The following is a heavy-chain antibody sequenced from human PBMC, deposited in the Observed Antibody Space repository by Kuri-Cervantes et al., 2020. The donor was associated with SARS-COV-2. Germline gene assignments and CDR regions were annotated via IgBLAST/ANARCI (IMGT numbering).Heavy chain of an antibody. Sequence: ASVKVSCKASGYTFTGRYIYWVRQAPGQGLEWMGWIDPNSGDTKYTQKFQGRVTMARDTSITTAYMELNGLRPDDTAVYYCARGYYGLDYWGQGSLVTVSS. D-gene: IGHD3-3*01. CDR3: ARGYYGLDY. CDR2: IDPNSGDT. V-gene: IGHV1-2*02. CDR1: GYTFTGRY. J-gene: IGHJ4*02.